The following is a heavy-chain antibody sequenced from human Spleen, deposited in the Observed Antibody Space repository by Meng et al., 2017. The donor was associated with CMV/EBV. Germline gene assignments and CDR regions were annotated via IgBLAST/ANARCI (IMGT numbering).Heavy chain of an antibody. CDR3: ARKQNFNL. V-gene: IGHV1-2*02. CDR1: GYIFTDYF. CDR2: INPSDGAT. J-gene: IGHJ1*01. Sequence: ASVKVSCKASGYIFTDYFIHWVRQVPGQGLEWMGWINPSDGATNYPQRFQGRVTMTTDTSVTTVYMELRRLTSDDTAIYYCARKQNFNLWGQGTLVTVSS. D-gene: IGHD2/OR15-2a*01.